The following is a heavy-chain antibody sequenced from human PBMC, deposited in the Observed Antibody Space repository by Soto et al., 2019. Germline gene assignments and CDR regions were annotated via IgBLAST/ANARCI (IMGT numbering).Heavy chain of an antibody. Sequence: SETLSLTCAVYGGSFSGYYWSWIRQPPGKGLEWIGEINHSGSTNYNPSLKSRVTISVDTSKNQFSLKLSSVTAADTAVYYCARGGGMTTVTTNDYWGQGTLVTVSS. CDR2: INHSGST. V-gene: IGHV4-34*01. J-gene: IGHJ4*02. D-gene: IGHD4-17*01. CDR3: ARGGGMTTVTTNDY. CDR1: GGSFSGYY.